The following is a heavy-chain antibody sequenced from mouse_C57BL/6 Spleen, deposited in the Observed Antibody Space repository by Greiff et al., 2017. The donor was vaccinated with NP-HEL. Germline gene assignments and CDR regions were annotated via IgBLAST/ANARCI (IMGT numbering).Heavy chain of an antibody. CDR3: ARRSYDNGYGYAMDY. CDR1: GFNFTNYY. Sequence: VQLQQPGAELVKPGASVKLSCTASGFNFTNYYMHWVKQRTEQGLEWIGRIDPADGDTNYAPKFQGKATMTVDTSSNTAYLQLSSLTSEDTAVYYCARRSYDNGYGYAMDYWGQGTSVTVSS. D-gene: IGHD2-2*01. CDR2: IDPADGDT. V-gene: IGHV14-2*01. J-gene: IGHJ4*01.